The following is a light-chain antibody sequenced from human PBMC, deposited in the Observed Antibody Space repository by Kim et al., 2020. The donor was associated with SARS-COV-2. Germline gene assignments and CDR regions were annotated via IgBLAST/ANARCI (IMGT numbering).Light chain of an antibody. CDR1: QGVSGS. J-gene: IGKJ2*01. CDR3: QQRTSWPDT. Sequence: SLSPGEGATLHCRASQGVSGSLTWYQQQPGQAPRLLIYAVSNRAAGIPTRFSGSGSGTDFTLTISSLEPEDFAVYYCQQRTSWPDTFGQGTKLEI. V-gene: IGKV3-11*01. CDR2: AVS.